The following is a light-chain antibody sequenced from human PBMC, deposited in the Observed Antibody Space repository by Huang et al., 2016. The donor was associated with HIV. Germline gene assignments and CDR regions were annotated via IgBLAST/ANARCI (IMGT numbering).Light chain of an antibody. J-gene: IGKJ3*01. CDR3: HAGNIWT. CDR1: QSVSSY. CDR2: DAS. Sequence: EIVLTQSPATLSLSPGERATLSCRASQSVSSYLAWYQQKPGQAPRLLIYDASNRATGIPARFSGSATATLFPLTTRILAPGDSAVYYSHAGNIWTFGPGTKVDIK. V-gene: IGKV3-11*01.